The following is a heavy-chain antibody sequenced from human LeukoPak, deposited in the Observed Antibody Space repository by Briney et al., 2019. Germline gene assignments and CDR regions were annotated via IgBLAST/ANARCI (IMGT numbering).Heavy chain of an antibody. J-gene: IGHJ4*02. Sequence: GGSLRLSCAASGFTFHNYAMHWVRQAPGKGLEWVSLIKGNGDTTYNADSVKGRFTISRDNSKNSLYLQMNNLRDEDTAVYYCARESSIDYWGQGTLVTVSS. CDR2: IKGNGDTT. CDR1: GFTFHNYA. CDR3: ARESSIDY. V-gene: IGHV3-43*02.